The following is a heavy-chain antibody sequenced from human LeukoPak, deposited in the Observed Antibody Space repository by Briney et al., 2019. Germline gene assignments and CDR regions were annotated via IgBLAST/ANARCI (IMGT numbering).Heavy chain of an antibody. V-gene: IGHV3-48*03. Sequence: GGSLRLSCAASGFTFSSYEMNWVRQAPGKGLEWVSYISSSGSTIYYADSVKGRFTISRDNAKNSLYLQMKSLRAEDTAVYYCAKLGITMIGGVWGKGTTVTISS. J-gene: IGHJ6*04. D-gene: IGHD3-10*02. CDR3: AKLGITMIGGV. CDR2: ISSSGSTI. CDR1: GFTFSSYE.